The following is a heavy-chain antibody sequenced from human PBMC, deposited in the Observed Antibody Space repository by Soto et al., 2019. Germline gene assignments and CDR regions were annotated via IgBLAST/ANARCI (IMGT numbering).Heavy chain of an antibody. CDR1: RHDFAASY. J-gene: IGHJ6*02. Sequence: GASVKVSCKAPRHDFAASYIHWVRQAPGQGLEWMGWINPNSGVTYYEQKFEGRVTMTRDTSISTAYMELRTLKTDDTAVYYCATDPCYSSKWTYYSYYGLGDWGQGTTVTVSS. CDR3: ATDPCYSSKWTYYSYYGLGD. CDR2: INPNSGVT. D-gene: IGHD2-2*01. V-gene: IGHV1-2*02.